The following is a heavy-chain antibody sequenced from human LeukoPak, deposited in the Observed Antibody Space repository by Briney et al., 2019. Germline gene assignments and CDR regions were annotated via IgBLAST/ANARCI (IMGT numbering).Heavy chain of an antibody. CDR3: AKSLDFWSGYYLDFDY. D-gene: IGHD3-3*01. J-gene: IGHJ4*02. CDR1: GFTFSSYA. V-gene: IGHV3-23*01. CDR2: VSGSGGST. Sequence: PGGSLRLSCAASGFTFSSYAMSWVRQAPGKGLEWVSAVSGSGGSTYYADSVKGRFTISRDNSKNTLYLQMNSLRAEDTAVYYCAKSLDFWSGYYLDFDYWGQGTLVTVSS.